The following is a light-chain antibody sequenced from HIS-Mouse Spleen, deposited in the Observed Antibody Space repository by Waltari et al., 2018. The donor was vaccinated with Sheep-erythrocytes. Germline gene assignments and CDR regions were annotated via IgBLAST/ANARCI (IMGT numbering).Light chain of an antibody. CDR2: DVS. V-gene: IGLV2-11*01. J-gene: IGLJ3*02. CDR3: SSYAGSNNWV. Sequence: QSALTQPRSVSGSPGQSVTISCTGTSSDVGGYNYVFWYQQHPGKAPKLMIYDVSKRPSGVPDRFSGSKSGNTASLTVSGLQAEDEADYYCSSYAGSNNWVFGGGTKLTVL. CDR1: SSDVGGYNY.